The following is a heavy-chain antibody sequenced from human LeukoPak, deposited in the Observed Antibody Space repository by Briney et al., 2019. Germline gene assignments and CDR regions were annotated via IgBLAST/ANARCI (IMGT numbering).Heavy chain of an antibody. J-gene: IGHJ4*02. V-gene: IGHV3-64D*09. Sequence: GGSLRLSCSASGFTFSGYTMHSVRQAPGKGLEYVSVISSNGGSTYYADSVKGRFTISRDNSRNTLYLQMSSLRAEDTAVYYCVKDREAYSSGWPFDYWGQGTLVTVSS. CDR2: ISSNGGST. D-gene: IGHD6-19*01. CDR3: VKDREAYSSGWPFDY. CDR1: GFTFSGYT.